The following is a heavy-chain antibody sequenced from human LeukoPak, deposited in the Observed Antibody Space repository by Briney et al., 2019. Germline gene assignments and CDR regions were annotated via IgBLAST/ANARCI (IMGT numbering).Heavy chain of an antibody. CDR3: AAAYGSGEGYFDY. Sequence: GGSLRLSCAASGFSFSSYEMNWVRQAPGKGLEWVSYISSSGSTIYYADSVKGRFTISRDNAKNSLYLQMNSLGAEDTAVYYCAAAYGSGEGYFDYWGQGTLVTVSS. V-gene: IGHV3-48*03. J-gene: IGHJ4*02. D-gene: IGHD3-10*01. CDR2: ISSSGSTI. CDR1: GFSFSSYE.